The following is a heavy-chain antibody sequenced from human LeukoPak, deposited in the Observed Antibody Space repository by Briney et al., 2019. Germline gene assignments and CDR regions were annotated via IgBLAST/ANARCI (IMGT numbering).Heavy chain of an antibody. J-gene: IGHJ6*02. CDR1: GFTFSSYG. CDR3: ARGAGSGGLYYYGMDV. Sequence: PGGSLRLSCAASGFTFSSYGMHWVRQAPGKGLEWVAVISYDGSNKYYADSVKGRFTISRDNAKNSLYLQMNSLRAEDTAVYYCARGAGSGGLYYYGMDVWGQGTTVTVSS. CDR2: ISYDGSNK. V-gene: IGHV3-30*03. D-gene: IGHD3-10*01.